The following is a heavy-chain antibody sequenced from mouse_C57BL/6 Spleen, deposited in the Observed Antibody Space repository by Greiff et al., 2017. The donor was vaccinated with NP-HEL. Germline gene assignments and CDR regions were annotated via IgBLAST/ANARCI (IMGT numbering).Heavy chain of an antibody. V-gene: IGHV1-26*01. CDR2: INPNNGGT. Sequence: EVQLQQSGPELVKPGASVKISCKASGYTFTDYYMNWVKQSHGKSLEWIGDINPNNGGTSYNQKFKGTATLTVDKSSSTAYMELRSLTSEDSAVYYCASDYSPWFAYWGQGTLVTVSA. D-gene: IGHD2-12*01. CDR3: ASDYSPWFAY. CDR1: GYTFTDYY. J-gene: IGHJ3*01.